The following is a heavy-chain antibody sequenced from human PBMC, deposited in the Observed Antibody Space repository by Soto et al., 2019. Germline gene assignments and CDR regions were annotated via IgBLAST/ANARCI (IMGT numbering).Heavy chain of an antibody. CDR3: ATGAAFDI. CDR1: GYTFTSYA. D-gene: IGHD3-10*01. V-gene: IGHV1-3*01. CDR2: IDAGNGIA. J-gene: IGHJ3*02. Sequence: ASVKVSCKASGYTFTSYAMHWVRQAPGQRLEWMGWIDAGNGIANYAQKFQGRVTMTEDTSTDTAYMELSSLRSEDTAVYYCATGAAFDIWAQGTMVTVSS.